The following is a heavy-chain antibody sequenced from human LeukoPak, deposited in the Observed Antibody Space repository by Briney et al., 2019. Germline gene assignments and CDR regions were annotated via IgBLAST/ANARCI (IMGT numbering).Heavy chain of an antibody. CDR2: IKQDGSEK. CDR3: ARGGGN. CDR1: GFTFGDYA. D-gene: IGHD6-25*01. V-gene: IGHV3-7*01. J-gene: IGHJ4*02. Sequence: GGSLRLSCTASGFTFGDYAMSWVRQAPGKGLEWVANIKQDGSEKYYVDSVKGRFTISRDNAKNSLYLQMNSLRAEDTAVYYCARGGGNWGQGTLVTVSS.